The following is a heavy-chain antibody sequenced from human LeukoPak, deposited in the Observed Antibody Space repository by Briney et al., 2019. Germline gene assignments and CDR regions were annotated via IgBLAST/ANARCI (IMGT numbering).Heavy chain of an antibody. CDR2: INANTGVA. J-gene: IGHJ4*02. CDR1: GFTFTAYY. CDR3: AKEGAGDSKANDY. Sequence: ASVKVSCKASGFTFTAYYIHWVRQAPGQGLEWMGCINANTGVATYARKFQGRVTMTRDTSISAAYMELSSLRSDDTAMYYCAKEGAGDSKANDYWGQGTLVSVSS. V-gene: IGHV1-2*02. D-gene: IGHD3-10*01.